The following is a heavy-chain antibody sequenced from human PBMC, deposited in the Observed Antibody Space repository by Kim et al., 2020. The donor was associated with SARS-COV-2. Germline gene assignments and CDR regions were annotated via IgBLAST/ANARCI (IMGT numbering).Heavy chain of an antibody. D-gene: IGHD6-19*01. CDR2: IIPIFGTA. V-gene: IGHV1-69*13. J-gene: IGHJ5*02. CDR3: AGDKRGSVGQWLVPRPTNWFDP. Sequence: SVKVSCKASGGTFSSYAISWVRQAPGQGLEWMGGIIPIFGTANYAQKFQGRVTITADESTSTAYMELSSLRSEDTAVYYCAGDKRGSVGQWLVPRPTNWFDPWGQGTLVTVSS. CDR1: GGTFSSYA.